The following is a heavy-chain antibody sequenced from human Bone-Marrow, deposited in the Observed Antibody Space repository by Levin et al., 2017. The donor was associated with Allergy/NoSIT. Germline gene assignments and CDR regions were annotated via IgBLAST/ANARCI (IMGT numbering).Heavy chain of an antibody. CDR2: IYYSGST. CDR1: GGSISSGDYY. Sequence: SETLSLTCTVSGGSISSGDYYWSWIRQPPGKGLEWIGYIYYSGSTYYNPSLKSRVTISVDTSKNQFSLKLSSVTAADTAVYYCARLGYCSSTSCSKTDYYGMDVWGQGTTVTVSS. J-gene: IGHJ6*02. D-gene: IGHD2-2*01. V-gene: IGHV4-30-4*01. CDR3: ARLGYCSSTSCSKTDYYGMDV.